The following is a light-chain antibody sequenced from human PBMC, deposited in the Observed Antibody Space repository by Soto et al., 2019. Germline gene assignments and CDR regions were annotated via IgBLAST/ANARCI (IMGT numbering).Light chain of an antibody. CDR2: LGS. CDR3: MQALQTPLT. Sequence: DIVMTQSPLFLPVTPGEPASISCRSSQSLLHSNGYSYFDWYLQKPGQSPQLLIYLGSNRASGVADRLRGRGSGTEFTRKCSRVEVADVGVYYCMQALQTPLTFGQGTRLEIK. CDR1: QSLLHSNGYSY. V-gene: IGKV2-28*01. J-gene: IGKJ5*01.